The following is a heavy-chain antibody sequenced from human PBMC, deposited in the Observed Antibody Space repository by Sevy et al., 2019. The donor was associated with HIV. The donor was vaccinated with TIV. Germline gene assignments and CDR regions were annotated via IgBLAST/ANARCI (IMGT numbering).Heavy chain of an antibody. CDR1: GFTFSPSS. V-gene: IGHV3-21*01. D-gene: IGHD6-19*01. CDR2: INGDGSYI. J-gene: IGHJ4*02. Sequence: GGSLRLSCAASGFTFSPSSLSWVRQAPGKGLEWVAVINGDGSYIHYADSVRGRFTVSRDNAKNSMSLQMNSLRAEDTAVYYCAREASGWSRDFWGQGTLVTVSS. CDR3: AREASGWSRDF.